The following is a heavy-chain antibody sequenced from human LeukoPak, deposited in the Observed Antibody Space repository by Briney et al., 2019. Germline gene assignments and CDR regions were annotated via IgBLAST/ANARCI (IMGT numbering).Heavy chain of an antibody. D-gene: IGHD3-9*01. V-gene: IGHV3-9*01. CDR1: GFTFDDYA. Sequence: GRSLRLSCAASGFTFDDYAMHWVRQAPGKGLEWVSGISWNSGSIGYADSVKGRFTISRDNAKNSLYLQMNSLRAEDTALYYCAKLAQIRYFDWTHDAFDIWGQGTMVTVSS. J-gene: IGHJ3*02. CDR3: AKLAQIRYFDWTHDAFDI. CDR2: ISWNSGSI.